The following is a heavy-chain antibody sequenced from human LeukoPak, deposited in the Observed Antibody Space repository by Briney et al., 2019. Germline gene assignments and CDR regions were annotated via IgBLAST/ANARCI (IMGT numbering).Heavy chain of an antibody. V-gene: IGHV1-69*06. CDR1: GYTFTGYY. CDR3: ARDPLLAYSSSLDFDY. D-gene: IGHD6-6*01. CDR2: IIPIFGTA. J-gene: IGHJ4*02. Sequence: SVKVSCKASGYTFTGYYMHWVRQAPGQGLEWMGGIIPIFGTAIYAQKFQGRVTITADKSTSTAYMELSSLRSEDTAVYYCARDPLLAYSSSLDFDYWGQGTLVTVSS.